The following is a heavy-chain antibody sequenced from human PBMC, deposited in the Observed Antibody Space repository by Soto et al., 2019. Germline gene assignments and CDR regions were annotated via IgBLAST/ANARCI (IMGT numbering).Heavy chain of an antibody. CDR3: ARALRYCSGGICYPPPYYFDY. CDR1: GFTFSTYN. D-gene: IGHD2-15*01. V-gene: IGHV3-21*01. J-gene: IGHJ4*02. CDR2: ISSTSSFI. Sequence: EVQLVESGGGLVKPGGSLRVSCAASGFTFSTYNMNWVRQAPGKGLEWVSSISSTSSFIYYADSVKGRFTISRDNAKHSLSLHMNSLSAEDTAVYYCARALRYCSGGICYPPPYYFDYWGQGTLVTVSS.